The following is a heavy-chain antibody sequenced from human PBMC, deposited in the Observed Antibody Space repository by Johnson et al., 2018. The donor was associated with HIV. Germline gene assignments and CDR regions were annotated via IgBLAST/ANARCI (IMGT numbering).Heavy chain of an antibody. D-gene: IGHD1-26*01. CDR1: GFTFSSNA. Sequence: QVQLVESGGGVVQPGRSPRLSCAASGFTFSSNAIHWVRQAPGKGLEWVAVISSDGTNTYYTDSVKGRFTISRDNTKNTVSLQMIILRPKDTGVYYCARFPPGGNYYFDIWGQGTMVTVSS. CDR3: ARFPPGGNYYFDI. CDR2: ISSDGTNT. J-gene: IGHJ3*02. V-gene: IGHV3-30*04.